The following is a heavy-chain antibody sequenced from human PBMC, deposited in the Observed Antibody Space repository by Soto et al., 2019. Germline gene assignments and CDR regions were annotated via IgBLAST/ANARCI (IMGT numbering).Heavy chain of an antibody. J-gene: IGHJ4*02. CDR2: INSDGSST. Sequence: GGSLRLSCAASGFTFSSYWMHWVRQAPGKGLVWVSRINSDGSSTSYADSVKGRFTISRDNAKNTLYLQMNSLRAVDMAVYYCARDAMTTVTSIIDYWGQGTLVTVCS. CDR1: GFTFSSYW. CDR3: ARDAMTTVTSIIDY. V-gene: IGHV3-74*01. D-gene: IGHD4-17*01.